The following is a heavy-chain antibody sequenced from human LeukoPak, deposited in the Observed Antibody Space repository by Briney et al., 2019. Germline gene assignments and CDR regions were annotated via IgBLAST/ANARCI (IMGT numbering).Heavy chain of an antibody. CDR1: GGSISIYY. D-gene: IGHD1-26*01. V-gene: IGHV4-59*01. Sequence: SETLSLTCSVSGGSISIYYWSWIRQPPGKGLEWIGYVYNSGSTDYNPSLKSRVTISVDTSKNQFSLKVNSVTASDTAVYYCARAYIVGARRWFDPWGQGTLVTVSS. CDR2: VYNSGST. J-gene: IGHJ5*02. CDR3: ARAYIVGARRWFDP.